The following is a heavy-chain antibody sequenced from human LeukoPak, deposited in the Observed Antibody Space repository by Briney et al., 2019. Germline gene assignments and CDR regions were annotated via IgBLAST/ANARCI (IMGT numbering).Heavy chain of an antibody. D-gene: IGHD3-22*01. CDR2: IIPIFGTA. CDR1: GGTFSNYA. Sequence: SVKVSCKASGGTFSNYAINWLPQARGQALDLMGRIIPIFGTANYAQKFQGRVTITTDESTSTAYMELSSLIYEDTAMYYCARDLNYYDTSGYLLLWGQGTLVTVSS. CDR3: ARDLNYYDTSGYLLL. J-gene: IGHJ4*02. V-gene: IGHV1-69*05.